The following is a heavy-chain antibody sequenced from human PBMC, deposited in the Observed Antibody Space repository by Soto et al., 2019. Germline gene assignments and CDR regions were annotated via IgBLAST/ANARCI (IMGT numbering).Heavy chain of an antibody. CDR1: GFTFTDYD. J-gene: IGHJ2*01. Sequence: EVRLLESGGDLVQPEGSLTIPCVVSGFTFTDYDMSWVRQAPGKGLEWVSVINIDGRATYYADSVKGRFTISRDNSKNTLYLQMNSLGVEDTARYYCARALALPGTSWYFDLWGRGTLVTVSS. CDR3: ARALALPGTSWYFDL. V-gene: IGHV3-23*01. CDR2: INIDGRAT. D-gene: IGHD6-19*01.